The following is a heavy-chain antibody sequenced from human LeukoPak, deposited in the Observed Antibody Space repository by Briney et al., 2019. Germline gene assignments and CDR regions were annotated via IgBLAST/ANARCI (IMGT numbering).Heavy chain of an antibody. D-gene: IGHD3-22*01. CDR1: GGSISSYY. CDR3: ARDKGRNYYDSSGSIFDY. Sequence: SETLSLTCTVSGGSISSYYWSWIRQPAGKGLEWIGRIYTSGSTNYNPSLKSRVTMSVDTSKNQFSLKLSSVTAADTAVYYCARDKGRNYYDSSGSIFDYWGQGTLVTVSS. V-gene: IGHV4-4*07. CDR2: IYTSGST. J-gene: IGHJ4*02.